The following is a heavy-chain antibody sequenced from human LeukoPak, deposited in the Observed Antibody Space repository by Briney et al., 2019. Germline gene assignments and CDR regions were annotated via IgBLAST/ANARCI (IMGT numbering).Heavy chain of an antibody. Sequence: SETLSLTCAVYGGSFSGYYWSWIRQPPGRGLEWVGEINHSGSTNYNPSLKSRVTISVDTSKNQFSLKLSSLTAADTAVYYCARRMGGYDSGGTHYCYMDVWGKGTTVSVS. CDR1: GGSFSGYY. J-gene: IGHJ6*03. CDR2: INHSGST. CDR3: ARRMGGYDSGGTHYCYMDV. D-gene: IGHD5-12*01. V-gene: IGHV4-34*01.